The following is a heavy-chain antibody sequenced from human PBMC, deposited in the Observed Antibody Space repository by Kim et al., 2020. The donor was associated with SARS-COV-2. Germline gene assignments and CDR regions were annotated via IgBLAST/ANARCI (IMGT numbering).Heavy chain of an antibody. Sequence: GGSLRLSCAASGFTFSSYAMSWVRQAPGKGLEWVSAISGSGGSTYYADSVKGRFTISRDNSKNTLYLQMNSLRAEDTAVYYCAKTGVGTRYFGANAFDIWGQGTMVTVSS. CDR3: AKTGVGTRYFGANAFDI. CDR2: ISGSGGST. J-gene: IGHJ3*02. D-gene: IGHD3-9*01. V-gene: IGHV3-23*01. CDR1: GFTFSSYA.